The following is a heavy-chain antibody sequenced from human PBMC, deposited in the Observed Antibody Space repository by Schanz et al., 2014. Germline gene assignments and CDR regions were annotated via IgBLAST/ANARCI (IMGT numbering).Heavy chain of an antibody. CDR2: VIPILGVT. D-gene: IGHD4-17*01. J-gene: IGHJ5*02. V-gene: IGHV1-69*02. CDR3: ATLDYADSVS. Sequence: QVQLVQSGADVKKPGSSVRVSCKASAGTFSRLTFSWVRQAPGQGLEWMGRVIPILGVTHYAQKFQGRVTITADKSTTTAYMELNSLSSDDTAVYYCATLDYADSVSWGQGTLVTVSS. CDR1: AGTFSRLT.